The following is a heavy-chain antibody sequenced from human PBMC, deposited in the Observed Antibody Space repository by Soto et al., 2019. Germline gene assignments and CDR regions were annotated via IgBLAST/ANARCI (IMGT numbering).Heavy chain of an antibody. J-gene: IGHJ4*02. V-gene: IGHV3-33*01. CDR2: IWYDGGNK. D-gene: IGHD6-19*01. CDR3: ARDGQWLPRDGLRSSYYFDY. Sequence: QVQLVESGGGVVQPGRSLRLSCAASGFNFSSYVMHWVRQAPGKGREWVAVIWYDGGNKYYADSVKGRFTISRDNSKNTLYLQMNSLRAEDTAVYYCARDGQWLPRDGLRSSYYFDYWGQGTLATVSS. CDR1: GFNFSSYV.